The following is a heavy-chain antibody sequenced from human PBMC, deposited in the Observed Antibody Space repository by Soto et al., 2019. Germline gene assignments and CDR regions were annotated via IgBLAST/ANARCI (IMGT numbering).Heavy chain of an antibody. CDR3: ARGDRFRCSGDRCFSDGLFLS. D-gene: IGHD2-15*01. CDR2: INGSSSTM. J-gene: IGHJ4*02. CDR1: GFTFAIQS. Sequence: EVQLVESGGGLVQRGGSLRLSCAASGFTFAIQSMNWVRQAPGKGLEWISYINGSSSTMYYADSVKGRFIISRDNADSSLYLQMNSLRDADTAVYYCARGDRFRCSGDRCFSDGLFLSWGQGTLVTVSS. V-gene: IGHV3-48*02.